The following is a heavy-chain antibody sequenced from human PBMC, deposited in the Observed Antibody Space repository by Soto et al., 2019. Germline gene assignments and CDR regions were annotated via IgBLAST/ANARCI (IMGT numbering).Heavy chain of an antibody. CDR2: VNYGGDT. CDR3: VALMSTRTFRRYSRY. J-gene: IGHJ4*02. Sequence: QLRLQESGPERVRPSETLSLTCSVSGGSLTSASFHWGWIRQPPGKPLEYLGTVNYGGDTFYTPSLNSRLGISIGASQNQYSLTLSSLTSSATAYYDCVALMSTRTFRRYSRYWGRGPMVTVSS. CDR1: GGSLTSASFH. V-gene: IGHV4-39*01. D-gene: IGHD2-15*01.